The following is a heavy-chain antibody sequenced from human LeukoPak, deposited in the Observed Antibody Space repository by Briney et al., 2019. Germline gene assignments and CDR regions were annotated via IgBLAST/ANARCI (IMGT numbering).Heavy chain of an antibody. CDR2: IYYSGST. CDR1: GGSISSYY. Sequence: PSETLSLTCTVSGGSISSYYWSWIRQPPGKGLEWIGYIYYSGSTYYNPSLKSRVTISVDTSKNQFFLKLSSVTAADTAVYYCARRDLEAFDIWGQGAMVTVSS. V-gene: IGHV4-30-4*01. D-gene: IGHD1-1*01. J-gene: IGHJ3*02. CDR3: ARRDLEAFDI.